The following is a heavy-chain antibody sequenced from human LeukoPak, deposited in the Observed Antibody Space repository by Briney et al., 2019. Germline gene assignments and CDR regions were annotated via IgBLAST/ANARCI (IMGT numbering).Heavy chain of an antibody. CDR2: IYYSGST. Sequence: SETLSLTCTVSGGSISSDYWSWIRQPPGKGLEGIGWIYYSGSTTYNPSLKSRVTMSLDTSKTQFSLKPSSVTAADTAVYYCARQINRYVYFDSWGQGTLVTVSS. CDR1: GGSISSDY. J-gene: IGHJ4*02. V-gene: IGHV4-59*08. CDR3: ARQINRYVYFDS. D-gene: IGHD3-16*02.